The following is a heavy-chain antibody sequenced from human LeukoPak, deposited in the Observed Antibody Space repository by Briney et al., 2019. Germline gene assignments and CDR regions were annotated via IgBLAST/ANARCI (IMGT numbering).Heavy chain of an antibody. CDR3: ARARTTVTAVDAFDI. CDR1: GGSTSTYY. D-gene: IGHD4-17*01. J-gene: IGHJ3*02. Sequence: PSETLSLTCTVSGGSTSTYYWSWIRQPAGKGLEWIGRIYTGGKTSFNPSLKSRVTMSVDTSKNQFSLRLSSVTAADTAVYYCARARTTVTAVDAFDIWGQETMVTVSS. CDR2: IYTGGKT. V-gene: IGHV4-4*07.